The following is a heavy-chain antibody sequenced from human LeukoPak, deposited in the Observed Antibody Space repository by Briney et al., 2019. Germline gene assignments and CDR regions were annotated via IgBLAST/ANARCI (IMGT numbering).Heavy chain of an antibody. CDR1: GFTFSSYS. CDR2: ISGSSSYI. Sequence: GGSLRLSCAASGFTFSSYSMNWVRQAPGKGLEWVSSISGSSSYIYYADSVKGRFTISRDNAKNSLYLQMNSLRAEDTAVYYCAREMTTVAIAFDYWGQGTLVTVSS. D-gene: IGHD4-23*01. V-gene: IGHV3-21*01. J-gene: IGHJ4*02. CDR3: AREMTTVAIAFDY.